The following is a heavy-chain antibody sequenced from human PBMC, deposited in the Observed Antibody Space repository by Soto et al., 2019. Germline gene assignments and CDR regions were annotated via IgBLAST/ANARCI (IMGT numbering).Heavy chain of an antibody. CDR2: IYYSGGT. CDR3: PRGQWDHHFLTP. Sequence: PSETLSLTCTVSGAALSSGGYFYTWVRQPPGKGLEWLGYIYYSGGTNYNPSLKSRVTISLDKSKRQFSLRLISVTAADTAVFYFPRGQWDHHFLTPWGQGYLHPVPS. V-gene: IGHV4-61*08. CDR1: GAALSSGGYF. J-gene: IGHJ5*02. D-gene: IGHD1-26*01.